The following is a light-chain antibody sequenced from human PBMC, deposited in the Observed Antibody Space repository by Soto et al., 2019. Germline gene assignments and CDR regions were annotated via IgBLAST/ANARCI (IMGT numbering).Light chain of an antibody. CDR1: QSVSSY. CDR3: QQRSNWPLT. Sequence: EIVLTQSPATLSLSPGERATLSCRASQSVSSYFAWYQQKPRQAPSLLIYDASNRATGIPDRFSGSGSGTDFTLTISSLEPEDFAVYYCQQRSNWPLTFGGGTRVEIK. V-gene: IGKV3-11*01. CDR2: DAS. J-gene: IGKJ4*01.